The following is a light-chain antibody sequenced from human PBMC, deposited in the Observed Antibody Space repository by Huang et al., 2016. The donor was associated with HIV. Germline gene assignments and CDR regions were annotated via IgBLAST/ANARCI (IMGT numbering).Light chain of an antibody. CDR3: QQYGSSPALS. J-gene: IGKJ4*01. V-gene: IGKV3-20*01. Sequence: EIVLTQSPGTLSLSPGERATLSCRASQSIRNNFLAWYQHKPGQAPRLLIYDASSRATGIPDRFSGSGSGTDFTLTISRLEPEDFAVYYCQQYGSSPALSFGGGTKVEIK. CDR1: QSIRNNF. CDR2: DAS.